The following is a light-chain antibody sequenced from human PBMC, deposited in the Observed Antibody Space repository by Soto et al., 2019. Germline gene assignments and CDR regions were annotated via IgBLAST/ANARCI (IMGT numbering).Light chain of an antibody. Sequence: QSALTQPASASGSPGQSITISCTGTNSDIGGYDYVSWYQQHPGKAPKLVIYDISHRPSGVSNRFSGSKFGSTASLTISGLQADDEADYYCSSYTSRGTCVFGSGTKLTVL. CDR1: NSDIGGYDY. V-gene: IGLV2-14*01. CDR2: DIS. CDR3: SSYTSRGTCV. J-gene: IGLJ1*01.